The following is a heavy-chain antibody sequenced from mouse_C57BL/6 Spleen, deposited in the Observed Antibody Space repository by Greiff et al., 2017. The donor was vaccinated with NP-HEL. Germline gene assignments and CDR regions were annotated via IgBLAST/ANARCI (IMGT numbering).Heavy chain of an antibody. CDR3: ARELLRSLWYFDV. V-gene: IGHV3-6*01. Sequence: EVQLQQSGPGLVKPSQSLSLTCSVTGYSITSGYYWNWIRQFPGNKLEWMGYISYDGSNNYNPSLKNRISITRDTSKNQFFLKLNSVTTEDTATYYCARELLRSLWYFDVWGTGTTVTVSS. D-gene: IGHD1-1*01. J-gene: IGHJ1*03. CDR2: ISYDGSN. CDR1: GYSITSGYY.